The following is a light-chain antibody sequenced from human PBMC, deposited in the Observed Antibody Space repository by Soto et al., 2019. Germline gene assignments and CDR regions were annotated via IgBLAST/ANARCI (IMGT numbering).Light chain of an antibody. CDR3: QHLGTSPRAT. J-gene: IGKJ1*01. Sequence: IVVTQSPGTLSLSPGERATLSCRASQSVSSSYLAWYQQKPGQAPRLLIYGASSRATGIPDRFSGSGSGTDFTLTISGVEPEDFAVYYCQHLGTSPRATVGQGTKVEIK. CDR1: QSVSSSY. V-gene: IGKV3-20*01. CDR2: GAS.